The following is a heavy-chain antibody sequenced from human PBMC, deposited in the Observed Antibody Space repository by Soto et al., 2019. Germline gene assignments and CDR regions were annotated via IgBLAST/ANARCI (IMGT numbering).Heavy chain of an antibody. J-gene: IGHJ6*02. CDR1: GFTFSSYG. CDR2: ISYDGSNK. CDR3: AKAAAGGSSGWYRGYYYYGMDV. D-gene: IGHD6-19*01. V-gene: IGHV3-30*18. Sequence: QVQLVESGGGVVQPGRSLRLSCAASGFTFSSYGMHWVRQAPGKGLEWVAVISYDGSNKYYADSVKGRFTISRDNSKNTLYLQLNSLRAEDTAVYYCAKAAAGGSSGWYRGYYYYGMDVWGQGTTVTVSS.